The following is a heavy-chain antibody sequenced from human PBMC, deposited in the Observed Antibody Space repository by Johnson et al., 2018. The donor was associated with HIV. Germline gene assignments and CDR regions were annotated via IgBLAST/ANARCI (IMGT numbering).Heavy chain of an antibody. J-gene: IGHJ3*02. Sequence: VQLVESGGGVVQPGRSLRLSCAASGFTFSTYDMHWVRQGTGKGLEWVSVIGTAGDTYYADSVKGRFSISRDNSKNTLYLQMNSLRAEDTAVYYCARVRVKRVSSSSWYGGAFDIWGQGTMVTVSS. CDR1: GFTFSTYD. CDR2: IGTAGDT. V-gene: IGHV3-13*01. D-gene: IGHD6-13*01. CDR3: ARVRVKRVSSSSWYGGAFDI.